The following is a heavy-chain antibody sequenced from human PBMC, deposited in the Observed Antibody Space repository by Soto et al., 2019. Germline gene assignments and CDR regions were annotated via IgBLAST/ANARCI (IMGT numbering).Heavy chain of an antibody. D-gene: IGHD3-10*01. V-gene: IGHV3-48*03. Sequence: GGSLRLSCAASGFTFSSYEMNWVRQAPGKGLEWVSYISSSGSTIYYADSVKGRFTISRDNAKNSLYLQMNSLRAEDTAVYYCARDRGNVLLWFGEKLRAVDYGMDVWGQGTTVTVSS. CDR3: ARDRGNVLLWFGEKLRAVDYGMDV. J-gene: IGHJ6*02. CDR2: ISSSGSTI. CDR1: GFTFSSYE.